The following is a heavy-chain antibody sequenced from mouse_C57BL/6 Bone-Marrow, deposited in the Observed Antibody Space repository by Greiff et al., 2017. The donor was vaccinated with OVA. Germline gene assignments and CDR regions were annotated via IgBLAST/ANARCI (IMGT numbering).Heavy chain of an antibody. CDR3: ARHPLYDYDVGAWFAY. CDR2: FYPGSGSI. CDR1: GYTFTEYT. D-gene: IGHD2-4*01. J-gene: IGHJ3*01. Sequence: QVQLKESGAELVKPGASVKLSCKASGYTFTEYTIHWVKQRSGQGLEWIGWFYPGSGSIKYNEKFKDKATLTADKSSSTVYMELSRLTSEDSAVYFCARHPLYDYDVGAWFAYWGQGTLVTVSA. V-gene: IGHV1-62-2*01.